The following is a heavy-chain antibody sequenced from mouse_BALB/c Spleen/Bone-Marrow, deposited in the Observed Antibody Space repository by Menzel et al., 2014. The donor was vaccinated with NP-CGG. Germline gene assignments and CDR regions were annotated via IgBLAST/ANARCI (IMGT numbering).Heavy chain of an antibody. D-gene: IGHD1-1*01. CDR1: GYTFTNYW. CDR3: ARGDYYYFDY. J-gene: IGHJ2*01. Sequence: VQLQQSGAELARPGASVKLSCKASGYTFTNYWMEWIKQRPGQGLEWIGAIYPGDGDTRYTQKFKGKATLTADKSSSTAYMQLGSLASEDSAVYYCARGDYYYFDYWGQGTTLTVSS. CDR2: IYPGDGDT. V-gene: IGHV1-87*01.